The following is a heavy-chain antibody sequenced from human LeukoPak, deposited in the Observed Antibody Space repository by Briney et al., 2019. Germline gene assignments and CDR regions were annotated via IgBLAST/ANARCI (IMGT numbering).Heavy chain of an antibody. CDR3: ARRWFGETFDY. V-gene: IGHV4-4*02. J-gene: IGHJ4*02. CDR2: LYHSGST. D-gene: IGHD3-10*01. Sequence: SGTLSLTCAVPGGSLSSSNWWSWVRQPPGKGLGWIGELYHSGSTNYNPSLKSRVTISVDKSKHQFSLKLSSVTAADTAVYYCARRWFGETFDYWGQGTLVTVSS. CDR1: GGSLSSSNW.